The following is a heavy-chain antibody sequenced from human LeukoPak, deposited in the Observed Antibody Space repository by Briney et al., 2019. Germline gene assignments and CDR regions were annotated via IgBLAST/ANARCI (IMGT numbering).Heavy chain of an antibody. CDR3: ARGRRDGYNLEYFDK. V-gene: IGHV4-39*01. Sequence: SETLSLTCTVSGVSISSSNSYWSWIRQPPGKGLEWIGYIYYSGSTYYNPSLKSRVTIYVDTSKNQFSLKLSSVTAADTAVYYCARGRRDGYNLEYFDKWGQGTLVTVSS. CDR2: IYYSGST. D-gene: IGHD5-24*01. J-gene: IGHJ4*02. CDR1: GVSISSSNSY.